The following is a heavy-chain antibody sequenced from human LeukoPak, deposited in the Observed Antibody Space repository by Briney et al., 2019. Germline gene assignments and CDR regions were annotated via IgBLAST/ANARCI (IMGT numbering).Heavy chain of an antibody. CDR3: ARDLGQGYGDY. D-gene: IGHD5-12*01. Sequence: GASVKVSCKASGYTFTSYGITWVRQAPGQGLEWMGWISSYNGDTKYAQKVQGRVTVTTDTSTSTAYMELRSLSLDDTAVYYCARDLGQGYGDYWGQGTLVTVSS. J-gene: IGHJ4*02. V-gene: IGHV1-18*01. CDR2: ISSYNGDT. CDR1: GYTFTSYG.